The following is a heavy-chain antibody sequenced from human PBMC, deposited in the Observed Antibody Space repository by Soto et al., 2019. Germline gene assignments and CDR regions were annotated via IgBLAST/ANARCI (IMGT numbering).Heavy chain of an antibody. V-gene: IGHV4-31*03. D-gene: IGHD2-15*01. J-gene: IGHJ6*03. CDR1: GGSMSSGTYY. CDR3: ARTYCSGADCHLGHYYYMDV. Sequence: QVQLQESGPGLVKPSQTLSLTCTVSGGSMSSGTYYWSWIRQHPGKGLEWIGYIDFSGNTYYNSSLKSRVTISVDTPKNQFSLKLTSVTAADTAVYYSARTYCSGADCHLGHYYYMDVWGIGTTVTVSS. CDR2: IDFSGNT.